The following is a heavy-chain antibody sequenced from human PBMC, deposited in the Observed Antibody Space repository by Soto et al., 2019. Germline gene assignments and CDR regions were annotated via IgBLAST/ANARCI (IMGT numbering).Heavy chain of an antibody. CDR2: IHYSGTT. V-gene: IGHV4-59*01. J-gene: IGHJ4*02. CDR3: ARYNSYAIDY. CDR1: VTSISSYY. D-gene: IGHD2-8*01. Sequence: SETLSLTCTVSVTSISSYYWSWIRQPPGKGLEWIANIHYSGTTNYNPSLASRVTLSVDTSKNQFSLKMTSVTAADRAMYFCARYNSYAIDYWGRGTLVTVS.